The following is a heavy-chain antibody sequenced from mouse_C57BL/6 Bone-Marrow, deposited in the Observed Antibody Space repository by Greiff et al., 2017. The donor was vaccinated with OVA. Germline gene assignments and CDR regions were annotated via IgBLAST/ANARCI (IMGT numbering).Heavy chain of an antibody. CDR1: GYSFTDYN. V-gene: IGHV1-39*01. CDR2: INPNYGTT. Sequence: VQLQQSGPELVKPGASVKISCKASGYSFTDYNMNWVKHSNGKSLEWIGVINPNYGTTSYNQKFKGKATLTVDQYSSTAYMKLNNLTSEDASVYYCVPLGFAYWGQGTLVTVSA. J-gene: IGHJ3*01. CDR3: VPLGFAY.